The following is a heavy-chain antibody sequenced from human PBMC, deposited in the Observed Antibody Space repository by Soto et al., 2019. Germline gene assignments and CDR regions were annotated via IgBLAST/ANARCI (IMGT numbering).Heavy chain of an antibody. CDR2: IWYDGSNK. Sequence: QVQLVESGGGVVQPGRSLRLSCAASGFTFSSYGMHWVRQAPGKGLEWVAVIWYDGSNKYYADSVKGRFTISRDNSKNTLYLQMNSLRAEDTAVYYCARGGYISSSWYEGVFGYYYYGMDVWGQGTTVTVSS. J-gene: IGHJ6*02. V-gene: IGHV3-33*01. CDR1: GFTFSSYG. D-gene: IGHD6-13*01. CDR3: ARGGYISSSWYEGVFGYYYYGMDV.